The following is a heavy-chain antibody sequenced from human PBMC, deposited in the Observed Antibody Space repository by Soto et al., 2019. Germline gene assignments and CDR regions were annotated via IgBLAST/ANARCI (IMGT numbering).Heavy chain of an antibody. Sequence: QVTVKESGPVLVKPTETLTLTWTVSGFSLSNAGLGVSWIRQPPGQALEWLAHIFSNDEKSYSTSLKSRLTISKDTSKSQVVLTMTNMDPVDTATYYCASTYSTSWYWFDPWGQGTLVTVSS. CDR3: ASTYSTSWYWFDP. CDR2: IFSNDEK. CDR1: GFSLSNAGLG. D-gene: IGHD6-13*01. J-gene: IGHJ5*02. V-gene: IGHV2-26*04.